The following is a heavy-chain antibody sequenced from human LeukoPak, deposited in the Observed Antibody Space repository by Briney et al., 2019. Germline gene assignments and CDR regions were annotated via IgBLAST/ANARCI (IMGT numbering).Heavy chain of an antibody. CDR1: GYTFTSYG. CDR3: SREGGPTAVAAISVCFDP. D-gene: IGHD6-19*01. J-gene: IGHJ5*02. CDR2: ISAYNGNT. Sequence: ASVKVSCKASGYTFTSYGISWVRQAPGQGLEWMGWISAYNGNTNYAQKLQGRVTMTTDTSTSTAYMELSRLRSDDTAVYYCSREGGPTAVAAISVCFDPWGQVSLVTVSS. V-gene: IGHV1-18*01.